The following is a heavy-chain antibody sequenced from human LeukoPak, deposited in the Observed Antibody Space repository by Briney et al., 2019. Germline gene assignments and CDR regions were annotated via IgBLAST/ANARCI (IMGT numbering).Heavy chain of an antibody. J-gene: IGHJ4*01. V-gene: IGHV4-59*01. D-gene: IGHD6-19*01. Sequence: PSETLSLTCTVSGGSISSCYWSWIRQPPGKGLEWIGYIYYSGGTNYNPSLKGPVSISVHTSKNQFSLNLSSVTAADTAVYYCARDRLSTAGYFYYWGHGTPVTASS. CDR3: ARDRLSTAGYFYY. CDR1: GGSISSCY. CDR2: IYYSGGT.